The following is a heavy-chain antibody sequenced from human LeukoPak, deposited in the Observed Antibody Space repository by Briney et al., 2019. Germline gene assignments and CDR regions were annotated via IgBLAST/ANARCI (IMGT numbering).Heavy chain of an antibody. Sequence: GGSLRLSCAASRYTFSSYAMSWVRQAPGKGLEWVSAISGSGGSTYYADSVKGRFTISRDNSKNTLYLQMNSLKTEDTAVYYCTRHKHNQNYYYYYMDVWGKGTTVTVSS. J-gene: IGHJ6*03. CDR1: RYTFSSYA. CDR3: TRHKHNQNYYYYYMDV. CDR2: ISGSGGST. D-gene: IGHD1-14*01. V-gene: IGHV3-23*01.